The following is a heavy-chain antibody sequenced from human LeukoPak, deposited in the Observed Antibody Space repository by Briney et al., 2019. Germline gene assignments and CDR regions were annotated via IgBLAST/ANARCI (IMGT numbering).Heavy chain of an antibody. D-gene: IGHD5-24*01. CDR3: ARFLEMATIRHFDY. J-gene: IGHJ4*02. CDR2: ISSDGNSK. V-gene: IGHV3-30*03. CDR1: GFTFSTYG. Sequence: GGSLRLSCAASGFTFSTYGMHWVRQAPGRGLEWVAVISSDGNSKYYADSVKGRFTISRDNAKNSLYLQMNSLRAEDTAVYYCARFLEMATIRHFDYWGQGTLVTVSS.